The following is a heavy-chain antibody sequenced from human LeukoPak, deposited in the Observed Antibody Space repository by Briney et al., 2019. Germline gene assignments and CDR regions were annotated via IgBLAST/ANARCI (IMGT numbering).Heavy chain of an antibody. CDR3: ARGYYYDSSGLFDC. CDR2: IYYSGST. Sequence: SETLSLTCTVSGGSISSYYWSWIRQPPGKGLEWIGYIYYSGSTNYNPSLKSRVTISVDTSKNQFSLKLSSVTAADTAVYYCARGYYYDSSGLFDCWGQGTLVTVSS. CDR1: GGSISSYY. D-gene: IGHD3-22*01. V-gene: IGHV4-59*01. J-gene: IGHJ4*02.